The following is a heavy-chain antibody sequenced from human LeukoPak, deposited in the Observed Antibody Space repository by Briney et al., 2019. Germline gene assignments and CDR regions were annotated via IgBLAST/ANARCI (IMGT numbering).Heavy chain of an antibody. V-gene: IGHV3-74*01. D-gene: IGHD2-21*01. CDR2: INPDDGST. Sequence: GGSLRLSCAASGFTFWKYWLHWVRQAPGKGLVWVSRINPDDGSTSYADSVKGRFTISRDNAKSTLYLQMDSLRAEDTAVYYCLTIVETDLDAFDIWGQGTKVTVSS. J-gene: IGHJ3*02. CDR1: GFTFWKYW. CDR3: LTIVETDLDAFDI.